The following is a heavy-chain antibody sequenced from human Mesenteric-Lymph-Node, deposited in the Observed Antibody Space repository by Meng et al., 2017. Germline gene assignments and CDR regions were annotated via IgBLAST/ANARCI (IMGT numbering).Heavy chain of an antibody. J-gene: IGHJ2*01. CDR1: GFTFSSYW. D-gene: IGHD3-16*01. CDR3: ARVGIPPPEEAVRFGWYFDL. V-gene: IGHV3-7*01. Sequence: GESLKISCAASGFTFSSYWMSWVRQAPGKGLEWVANIKQDGSEKYYVDSVKGRFTISRDNAKNSLYLQMNSLRAEDTAVYYCARVGIPPPEEAVRFGWYFDLWGRGTLVTVSS. CDR2: IKQDGSEK.